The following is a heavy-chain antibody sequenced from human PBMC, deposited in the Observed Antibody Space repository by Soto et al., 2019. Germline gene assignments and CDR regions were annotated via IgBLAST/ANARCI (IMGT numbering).Heavy chain of an antibody. V-gene: IGHV4-34*01. J-gene: IGHJ4*02. D-gene: IGHD3-22*01. CDR2: INHSGST. Sequence: PSETLSLTCAVYGGSFSGYYWSWIRQPPGKGLEWIGEINHSGSTNYNPSLKSRVTISVDTSKNQFSLKLSSVTAADTAVYYCARGLYDSSGYYRLKVYYFDYWGQGTLVTVSS. CDR1: GGSFSGYY. CDR3: ARGLYDSSGYYRLKVYYFDY.